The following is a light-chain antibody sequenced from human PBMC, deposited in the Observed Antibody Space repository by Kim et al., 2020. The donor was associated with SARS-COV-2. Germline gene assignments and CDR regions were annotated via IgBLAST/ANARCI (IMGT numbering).Light chain of an antibody. CDR3: QQYHYYWT. CDR1: QTISSW. J-gene: IGKJ1*01. V-gene: IGKV1-5*01. CDR2: DAS. Sequence: DIQMTQSPSTLSASVGDRVTITCRASQTISSWLAWYQQKPGKAPKVLIYDASKLESGVPSRFRGSGSGTEFTLTINSLQPDDFATYYCQQYHYYWTFGQGTKVDIK.